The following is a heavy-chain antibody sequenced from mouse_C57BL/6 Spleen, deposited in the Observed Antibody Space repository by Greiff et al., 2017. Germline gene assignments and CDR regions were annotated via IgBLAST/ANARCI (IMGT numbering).Heavy chain of an antibody. V-gene: IGHV1-55*01. J-gene: IGHJ1*03. Sequence: VQLQQPGAELVKPGASVKMSCKASGYTFTSYWITWVKQRPGQGLEWIGDIYPGSGSTNYNEKFKSKATLTVDTSSSTAYMQLSSLTSEDSAVYYCARGDYYGSSRTGYFDVWGTGTTVTVSS. D-gene: IGHD1-1*01. CDR1: GYTFTSYW. CDR2: IYPGSGST. CDR3: ARGDYYGSSRTGYFDV.